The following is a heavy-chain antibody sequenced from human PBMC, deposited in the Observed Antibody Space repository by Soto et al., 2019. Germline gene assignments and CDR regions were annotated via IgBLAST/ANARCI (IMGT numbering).Heavy chain of an antibody. Sequence: SETLSLTCAVYGGSFSGYYWSWIRQPPGKGLEWIGEINHSGSTNYNPSLKSRVTISVDTSKNQFSLKLSSVTAADTAVYYCARVGIAVAGDYYYYMDVWGKGTTVTVSS. J-gene: IGHJ6*03. CDR3: ARVGIAVAGDYYYYMDV. CDR1: GGSFSGYY. D-gene: IGHD6-19*01. V-gene: IGHV4-34*01. CDR2: INHSGST.